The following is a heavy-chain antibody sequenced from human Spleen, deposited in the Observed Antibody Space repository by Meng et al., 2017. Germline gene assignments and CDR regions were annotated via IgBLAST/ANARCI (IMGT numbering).Heavy chain of an antibody. CDR2: IYDSGST. Sequence: SETLSLTCTVSGGSIISYYWTWIRQFPGKGLEWMGYIYDSGSTSYGESTGYNPSLKSRVTISVDTSKNQFSLKLTSVTAADTAVYFCAREAEYDILTGYYRGEFDSWGLGTLVTVSS. CDR1: GGSIISYY. V-gene: IGHV4-59*01. CDR3: AREAEYDILTGYYRGEFDS. J-gene: IGHJ4*02. D-gene: IGHD3-9*01.